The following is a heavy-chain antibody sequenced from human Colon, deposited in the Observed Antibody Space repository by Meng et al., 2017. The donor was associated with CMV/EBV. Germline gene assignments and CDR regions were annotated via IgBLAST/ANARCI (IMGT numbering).Heavy chain of an antibody. V-gene: IGHV4-38-2*02. Sequence: SETLSLTCTVSDYSISSGYYWGWIRQPPGKGLEWIGSIYHSGSTFHNPSLKSRVTTSVDTSKNQFSLKLSSVTAADTAVYYCVLSKGTAMISNWGQGTLVTVSS. CDR3: VLSKGTAMISN. J-gene: IGHJ4*02. D-gene: IGHD5-18*01. CDR2: IYHSGST. CDR1: DYSISSGYY.